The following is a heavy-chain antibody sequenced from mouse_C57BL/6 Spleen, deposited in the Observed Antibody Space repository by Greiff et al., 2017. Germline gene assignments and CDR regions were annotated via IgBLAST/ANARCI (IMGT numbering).Heavy chain of an antibody. CDR3: ARLYYGSSYRYFDV. V-gene: IGHV1-59*01. CDR2: IDPSARYT. D-gene: IGHD1-1*01. Sequence: QVQLQQPGAELVRPGTSVKLSCKASGYTFTSYWMHWVKQRPGQGLEWIGVIDPSARYTNYNQKFKGKATLTVDTSSRTAYMQLSSLTSEDSAVYYCARLYYGSSYRYFDVWGTGTTVTVSS. J-gene: IGHJ1*03. CDR1: GYTFTSYW.